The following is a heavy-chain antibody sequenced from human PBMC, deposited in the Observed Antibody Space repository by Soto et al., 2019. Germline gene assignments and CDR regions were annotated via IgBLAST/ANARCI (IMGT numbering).Heavy chain of an antibody. Sequence: QAQLQQWGAGLLKPSETLSLTCVVYDGSLTEYHWSWVRQTPRKGLEGIGQVSHHGTSHYNPSLGIRVIISLETYKDQFSLTLLSVTAADTGIYDCARGQLAVDLFFPTPVPFCPWGPGTPVTVSS. CDR2: VSHHGTS. J-gene: IGHJ5*02. V-gene: IGHV4-34*01. D-gene: IGHD2-15*01. CDR1: DGSLTEYH. CDR3: ARGQLAVDLFFPTPVPFCP.